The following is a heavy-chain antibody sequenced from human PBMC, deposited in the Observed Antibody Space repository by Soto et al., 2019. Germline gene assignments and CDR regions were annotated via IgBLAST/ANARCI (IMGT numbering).Heavy chain of an antibody. V-gene: IGHV3-23*01. CDR3: AKSRDGSGSTPCFDC. Sequence: EVQLLESGGGLVQPGGSLRLSCAASGFTFSSYAMGWVRQAPGKGLEWVSTISGSGGSTYYADSVKGRFTISRDNSKNTLYRQMNSLRAEDTAVYFCAKSRDGSGSTPCFDCWGQGTLVTVSS. J-gene: IGHJ4*02. D-gene: IGHD3-10*01. CDR2: ISGSGGST. CDR1: GFTFSSYA.